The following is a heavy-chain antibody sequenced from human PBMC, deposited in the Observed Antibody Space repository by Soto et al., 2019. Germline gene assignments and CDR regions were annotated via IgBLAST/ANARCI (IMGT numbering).Heavy chain of an antibody. Sequence: GGSLMLSCAASGFTFSDYDMSWIRQAPGKGLEWVSYIGSSSSYTNYADSVKGRFTISRDNSKNTLYLQMNSLRAEDTAVYYCAKSITARPFDYWGQGALVTVSS. D-gene: IGHD6-6*01. CDR2: IGSSSSYT. J-gene: IGHJ4*02. V-gene: IGHV3-11*03. CDR1: GFTFSDYD. CDR3: AKSITARPFDY.